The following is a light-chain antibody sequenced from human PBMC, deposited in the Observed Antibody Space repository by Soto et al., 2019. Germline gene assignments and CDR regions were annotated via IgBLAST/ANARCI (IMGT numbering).Light chain of an antibody. J-gene: IGLJ1*01. CDR1: SSDVGGYNS. Sequence: QSVLTQPASVSGSPGQSITISCTGTSSDVGGYNSVSWYQQHPGKAPKLMIYEVSTRPSGVSNRFSGSKSGNTASLTISGLQAEDEADYYCSSYTTSSTLHYVFGTGTKLTVL. V-gene: IGLV2-14*01. CDR3: SSYTTSSTLHYV. CDR2: EVS.